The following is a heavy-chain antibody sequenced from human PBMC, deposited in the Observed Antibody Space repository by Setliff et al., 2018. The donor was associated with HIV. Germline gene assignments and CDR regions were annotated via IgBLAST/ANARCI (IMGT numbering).Heavy chain of an antibody. J-gene: IGHJ4*02. Sequence: TSETLSLTCTVSGGSFTSRSYYWGWIRQSPGKGLEWIASIRSSGDTYYNPSLQSRVIISVDTSNNQISLKLTSVTAADTAVYYCTIPASSLAPNWGRGTQVTVSS. CDR2: IRSSGDT. CDR3: TIPASSLAPN. V-gene: IGHV4-39*01. CDR1: GGSFTSRSYY.